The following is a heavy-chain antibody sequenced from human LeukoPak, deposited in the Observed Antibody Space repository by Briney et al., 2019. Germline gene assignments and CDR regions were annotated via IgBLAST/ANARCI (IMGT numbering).Heavy chain of an antibody. V-gene: IGHV4-39*01. J-gene: IGHJ4*02. CDR2: IYYSGST. CDR3: ARHVRCGGDCYSTNFDY. Sequence: SETLSLTRTVSGGSISSSSYYWGWIRQPPGKGLEWIGSIYYSGSTYYNPSLNSRVTISVDTSKNQFPLKLSSVTAADTAVYYCARHVRCGGDCYSTNFDYWGQGTLVTVSS. D-gene: IGHD2-21*02. CDR1: GGSISSSSYY.